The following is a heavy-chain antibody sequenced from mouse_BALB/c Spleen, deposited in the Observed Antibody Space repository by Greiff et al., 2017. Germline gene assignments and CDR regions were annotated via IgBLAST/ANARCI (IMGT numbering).Heavy chain of an antibody. CDR1: GFNIKDTY. CDR3: ASSYGNYYFDY. D-gene: IGHD2-1*01. Sequence: VQLKQSGAELVKPGASVKLSCTASGFNIKDTYMHWVKQRPEQGLEWIGRIDPANGNTKYDPKFQGKATITADTSSNTAYLQLSSLTSEDTAVYYCASSYGNYYFDYWGQGTTLTVAS. V-gene: IGHV14-3*02. J-gene: IGHJ2*01. CDR2: IDPANGNT.